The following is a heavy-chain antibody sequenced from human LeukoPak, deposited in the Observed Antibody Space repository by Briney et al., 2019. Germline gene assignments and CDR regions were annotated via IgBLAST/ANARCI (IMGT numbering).Heavy chain of an antibody. CDR1: GGSISSYY. V-gene: IGHV4-59*01. Sequence: SETLSLTCTVSGGSISSYYWSWIRQPPGKGLEWIGYIYYSGSTNYNPSLKSRVTISVDTSKIQFSLKPSSVTAADTAVYYCARVGRRDGYNYRYAFDIWGQGTMVTVSS. D-gene: IGHD5-24*01. CDR2: IYYSGST. CDR3: ARVGRRDGYNYRYAFDI. J-gene: IGHJ3*02.